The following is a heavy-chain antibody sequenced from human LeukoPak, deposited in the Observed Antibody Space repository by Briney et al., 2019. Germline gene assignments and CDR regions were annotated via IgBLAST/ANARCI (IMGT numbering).Heavy chain of an antibody. CDR3: ARDIGTWGFDP. CDR1: GFTFSSYS. V-gene: IGHV3-21*01. J-gene: IGHJ5*02. CDR2: ITSSSSYI. D-gene: IGHD2-15*01. Sequence: PGGSLRLSCVASGFTFSSYSMNWVRQAPGKGLEWVSAITSSSSYIYYADSVKGRFTISRDNARNSLYLQMNSLRAEGTAVYYCARDIGTWGFDPWGQGTLVTVSS.